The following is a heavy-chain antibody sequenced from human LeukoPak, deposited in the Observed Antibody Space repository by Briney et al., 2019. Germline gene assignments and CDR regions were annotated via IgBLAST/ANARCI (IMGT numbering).Heavy chain of an antibody. Sequence: GASAKVSCKASGYTFTSYYMHWVRQVPGQGLEWMGIINPSGGSTSYAQKFQGRVTMTRDTSTSTVYMELSSLRSEDTAVCYCARDDTAMVTGEDYWGQGTLVTVSS. V-gene: IGHV1-46*01. CDR2: INPSGGST. D-gene: IGHD5-18*01. CDR3: ARDDTAMVTGEDY. J-gene: IGHJ4*02. CDR1: GYTFTSYY.